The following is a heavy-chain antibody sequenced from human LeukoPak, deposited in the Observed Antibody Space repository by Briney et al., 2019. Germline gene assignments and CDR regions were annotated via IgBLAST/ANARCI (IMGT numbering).Heavy chain of an antibody. CDR1: GGSISSGGYY. CDR3: ASTGDSLGAFDI. CDR2: IYYSGST. Sequence: SATLSLTCTVSGGSISSGGYYWSWIRQHPGKGLEWIGYIYYSGSTYNNPSLKSRVTISGDRSKNQFSLKLSSVTAADTAVYYCASTGDSLGAFDIWGQGTMVTVSS. D-gene: IGHD3/OR15-3a*01. J-gene: IGHJ3*02. V-gene: IGHV4-31*03.